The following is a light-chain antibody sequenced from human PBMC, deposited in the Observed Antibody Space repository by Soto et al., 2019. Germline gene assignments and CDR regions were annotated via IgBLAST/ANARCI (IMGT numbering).Light chain of an antibody. CDR2: ANS. Sequence: QSVLTQPTSASVTPGQRVTISCSGGSSNIGSNYAYWYRQLPGTAPKLVIYANSQRPSGVPDRFSGYKSGTSASLAISGLRSEDEADYYCATWDDSLRGVLFGGGTKLTVL. J-gene: IGLJ2*01. CDR3: ATWDDSLRGVL. V-gene: IGLV1-47*01. CDR1: SSNIGSNY.